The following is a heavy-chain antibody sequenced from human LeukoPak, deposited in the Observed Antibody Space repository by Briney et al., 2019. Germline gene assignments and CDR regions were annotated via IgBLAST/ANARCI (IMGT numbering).Heavy chain of an antibody. CDR2: IFHSGST. V-gene: IGHV4-38-2*02. J-gene: IGHJ6*03. Sequence: PETLSLTCTVSGYSISSGYYWGWIRQPPGKGLEWIGTIFHSGSTYSNPSLKSRVTISVDTSKNQFSLNLSSVTAADTAVYYCARVGYYPDYYMDVWGKGTTVTVSS. CDR1: GYSISSGYY. CDR3: ARVGYYPDYYMDV. D-gene: IGHD2-21*01.